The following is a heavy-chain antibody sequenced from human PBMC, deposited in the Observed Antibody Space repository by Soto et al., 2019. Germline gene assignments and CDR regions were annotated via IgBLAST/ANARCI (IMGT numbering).Heavy chain of an antibody. CDR3: ASLPLLGYSSSLYYFDY. CDR1: SDTISSYY. CDR2: IYYSGST. V-gene: IGHV4-59*08. J-gene: IGHJ4*02. D-gene: IGHD6-13*01. Sequence: SETMDITCTVSSDTISSYYWSWIRTNTGKGLEWIGYIYYSGSTNYNPSLKSRVTISVDTSKNQFSLKLSSVTAADTAVYYCASLPLLGYSSSLYYFDYWGQGTLVTVSS.